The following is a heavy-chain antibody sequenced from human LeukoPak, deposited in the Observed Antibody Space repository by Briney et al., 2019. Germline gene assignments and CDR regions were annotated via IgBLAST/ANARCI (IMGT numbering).Heavy chain of an antibody. J-gene: IGHJ3*02. Sequence: SETLSLTCTVSSGSISTSNYYWGWVRQPPGKALEWIGNIFYSGSTYYSPSLKSRVTISLDTSRNQFSLKLSSVTAADTDVYYCASSALGPITTYYYGSGSSGAFDIWGQGTMVTVSS. V-gene: IGHV4-39*07. CDR2: IFYSGST. CDR3: ASSALGPITTYYYGSGSSGAFDI. CDR1: SGSISTSNYY. D-gene: IGHD3-10*01.